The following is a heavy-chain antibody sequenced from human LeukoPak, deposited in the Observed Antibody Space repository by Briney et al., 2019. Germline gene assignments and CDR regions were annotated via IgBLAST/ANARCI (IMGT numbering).Heavy chain of an antibody. Sequence: PGGSLRLSCAASGFTFSDYNMRWIRQAPGKGLEWVSYISSSGSTIYYADSVKGRFTISRDNAKNSLYLQMNSLRAEDMALYYCAKGGGGRLIYYYYMDVWGKGTTVTVSS. CDR2: ISSSGSTI. CDR1: GFTFSDYN. CDR3: AKGGGGRLIYYYYMDV. V-gene: IGHV3-11*01. J-gene: IGHJ6*03. D-gene: IGHD3-16*01.